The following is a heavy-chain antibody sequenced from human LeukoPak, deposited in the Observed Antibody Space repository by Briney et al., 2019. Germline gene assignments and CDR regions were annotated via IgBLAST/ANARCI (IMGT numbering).Heavy chain of an antibody. Sequence: PGGSLRLSCAASGFTFSTYLMHWVRQAPGKGPVWVSRINTDGSITTYADSVKGRFTISRDNAKNSLYLQMSNLRAEDTAVYFCARGGGLDVWGQGATVTVSS. CDR1: GFTFSTYL. J-gene: IGHJ6*02. D-gene: IGHD3-16*01. V-gene: IGHV3-74*01. CDR3: ARGGGLDV. CDR2: INTDGSIT.